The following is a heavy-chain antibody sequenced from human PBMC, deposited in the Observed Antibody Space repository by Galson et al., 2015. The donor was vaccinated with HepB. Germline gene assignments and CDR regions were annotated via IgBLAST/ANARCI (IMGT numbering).Heavy chain of an antibody. J-gene: IGHJ6*03. CDR3: AKDRGYCTDTSCYMYYYMDV. D-gene: IGHD2-2*02. V-gene: IGHV3-30*18. CDR2: ISYDDRNI. Sequence: SLRLSCAASGFTFSGYGMHWVRQAPGKGLEWVAVISYDDRNIFYADSVKGRFTISRDNSKNTLFLQMNSLRAEDTAVFYCAKDRGYCTDTSCYMYYYMDVWGKGTTVTVSS. CDR1: GFTFSGYG.